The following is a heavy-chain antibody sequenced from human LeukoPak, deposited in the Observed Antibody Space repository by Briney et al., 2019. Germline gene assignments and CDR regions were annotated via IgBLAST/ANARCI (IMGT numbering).Heavy chain of an antibody. J-gene: IGHJ3*02. Sequence: ASVKVSCKASGGTFSSYAISWVRQAPGQGLEWMGGIIPIFGTTNYAQKFQDRVTITADKSTSTAYMELSSLRSEDTAVYYCARQRGGQYEDAFDIWGQGTMVTVSS. CDR3: ARQRGGQYEDAFDI. CDR2: IIPIFGTT. CDR1: GGTFSSYA. V-gene: IGHV1-69*06. D-gene: IGHD2-8*01.